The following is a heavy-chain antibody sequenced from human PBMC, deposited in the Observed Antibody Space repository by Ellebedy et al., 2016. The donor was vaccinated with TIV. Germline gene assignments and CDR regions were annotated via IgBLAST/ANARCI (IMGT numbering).Heavy chain of an antibody. J-gene: IGHJ6*02. D-gene: IGHD3-10*01. CDR2: IKQDGSEE. CDR1: GFTFSSYW. Sequence: GESLKISXAASGFTFSSYWMSWVRQAPGKGLEWVANIKQDGSEEYYVDSVKGRFTISRDNAKNSLYLQMNSLRAEDTAVYYCARDVMVRGVSDGMDVWGQGTTVTVSS. V-gene: IGHV3-7*01. CDR3: ARDVMVRGVSDGMDV.